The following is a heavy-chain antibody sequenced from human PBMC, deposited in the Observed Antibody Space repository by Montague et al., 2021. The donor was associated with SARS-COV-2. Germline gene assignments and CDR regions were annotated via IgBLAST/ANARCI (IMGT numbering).Heavy chain of an antibody. V-gene: IGHV4-34*01. Sequence: SETLSLTCAVYGGSFSDYYWTWIRQSPGKGLEWLGEVNHSGRINYNPSLKSRITISVDTSKNQFSLKPSSVTAADTAVYYCARDRTADDYDDYETAGYSYYYGMDVWGQGTTVTVSS. CDR1: GGSFSDYY. CDR2: VNHSGRI. CDR3: ARDRTADDYDDYETAGYSYYYGMDV. J-gene: IGHJ6*02. D-gene: IGHD4-17*01.